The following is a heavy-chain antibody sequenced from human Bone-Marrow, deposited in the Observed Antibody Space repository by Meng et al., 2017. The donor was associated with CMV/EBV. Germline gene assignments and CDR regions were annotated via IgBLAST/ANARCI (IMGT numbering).Heavy chain of an antibody. D-gene: IGHD2-2*01. CDR2: IIPIFGTA. Sequence: SVKVSCKASGGTFSSYAISWVRQAPGQGLEWMGGIIPIFGTANYAQKFQGRVTITTDESTSTAYMELSSLRSEDTAVYYCARGDSVVPAALDYYYGMDVWGQGPTVTVSS. CDR1: GGTFSSYA. J-gene: IGHJ6*02. V-gene: IGHV1-69*05. CDR3: ARGDSVVPAALDYYYGMDV.